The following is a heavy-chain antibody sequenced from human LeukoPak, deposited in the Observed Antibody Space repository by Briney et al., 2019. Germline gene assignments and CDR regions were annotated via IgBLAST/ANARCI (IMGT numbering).Heavy chain of an antibody. J-gene: IGHJ4*02. V-gene: IGHV3-7*01. CDR2: IKLDGSEK. Sequence: GGSLRPSCAASGFTFSSDWMSWVRPGPGKGREWVAKIKLDGSEKYYVDSVKGRFTISRDNAKNSLYLLMNSLRAEDTAVYYCARGGSSWYLPPYYFDYWGQGTLVTVSS. CDR1: GFTFSSDW. CDR3: ARGGSSWYLPPYYFDY. D-gene: IGHD6-13*01.